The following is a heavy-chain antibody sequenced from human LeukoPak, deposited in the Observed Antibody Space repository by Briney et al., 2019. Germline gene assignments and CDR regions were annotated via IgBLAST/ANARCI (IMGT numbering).Heavy chain of an antibody. CDR2: IYYSGNT. D-gene: IGHD3-10*01. Sequence: SETLSLTCAVSGGSISGSNYFWGWIRQPPGKGLEWIGSIYYSGNTYYNPSLKSRVTISVDTSKNQFSLKLSSVTAADTAVYYCARLKEGIDYWGQGTLVTVSS. J-gene: IGHJ4*02. V-gene: IGHV4-39*01. CDR1: GGSISGSNYF. CDR3: ARLKEGIDY.